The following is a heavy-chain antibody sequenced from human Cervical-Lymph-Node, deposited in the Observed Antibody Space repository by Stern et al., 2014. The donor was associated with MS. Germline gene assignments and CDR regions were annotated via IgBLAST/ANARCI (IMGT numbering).Heavy chain of an antibody. CDR2: INTKTGIP. J-gene: IGHJ4*02. CDR1: GYNVTTYA. V-gene: IGHV7-4-1*02. Sequence: VQLVQSGSELKKPGASVKVSCKASGYNVTTYAMNWMRQAPGQGLEWMGWINTKTGIPTFAQGFTGRFVFSLDTSINTAYVQISSLKAEDSAVYYCATWGAGNSPPLFYWGQGTLVTVSS. CDR3: ATWGAGNSPPLFY. D-gene: IGHD3-16*01.